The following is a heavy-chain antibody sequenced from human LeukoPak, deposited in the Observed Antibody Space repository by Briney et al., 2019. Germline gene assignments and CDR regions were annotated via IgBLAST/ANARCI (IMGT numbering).Heavy chain of an antibody. CDR1: GFSLNTGGVG. CDR3: ARRQGEAVADYFDY. V-gene: IGHV2-5*02. J-gene: IGHJ4*02. Sequence: SGPTLVKPTQTLTLTCTVSGFSLNTGGVGVGWIRQPPGKALGWLGLIYWDDDKRYSPSLKARVTITKDTSQNQVVLTMTNMDPVDTATYYCARRQGEAVADYFDYRGQGTLVTVSS. CDR2: IYWDDDK. D-gene: IGHD6-19*01.